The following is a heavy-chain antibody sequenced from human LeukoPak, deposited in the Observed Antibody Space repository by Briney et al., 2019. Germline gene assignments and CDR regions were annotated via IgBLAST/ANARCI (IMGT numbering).Heavy chain of an antibody. J-gene: IGHJ3*02. Sequence: GGSLRLSCAASGFTFSSYSMNWVRQAPGKGLEWVSSISSSSSYIYYADSVKGRFTISRDNAKNSLYLQMNSLRAEDTAVYYCACLECLDTDSFDIWGQGTMVTVSS. V-gene: IGHV3-21*04. CDR2: ISSSSSYI. CDR1: GFTFSSYS. CDR3: ACLECLDTDSFDI. D-gene: IGHD1-1*01.